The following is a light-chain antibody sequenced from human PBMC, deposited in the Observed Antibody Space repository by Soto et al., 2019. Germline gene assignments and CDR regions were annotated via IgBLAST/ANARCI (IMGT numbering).Light chain of an antibody. CDR3: QQYNSYSWT. Sequence: DIQMTQSPSTLSASVGDRVTITCRASQSISSWLAWYQQKPGKAPKLLIYDASSLESGVPSRFSGSGSGTEFTLTISSLQPDDFATYHCQQYNSYSWTFGQRTKVDIK. CDR2: DAS. V-gene: IGKV1-5*01. CDR1: QSISSW. J-gene: IGKJ1*01.